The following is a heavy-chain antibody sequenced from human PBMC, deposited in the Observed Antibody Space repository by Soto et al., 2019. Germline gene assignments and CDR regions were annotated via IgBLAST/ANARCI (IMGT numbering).Heavy chain of an antibody. D-gene: IGHD2-2*01. CDR2: INHSGST. CDR3: ARGSWGIVVVPAAAFDY. CDR1: GGSFSGYY. Sequence: SETLSLTCAVYGGSFSGYYWSWIRQPPGKGLEWIGEINHSGSTNYNPSLKSRVTISVDTSKNQFSLKLSSVTAADTAVYYCARGSWGIVVVPAAAFDYWGQGTLVTVSS. V-gene: IGHV4-34*01. J-gene: IGHJ4*02.